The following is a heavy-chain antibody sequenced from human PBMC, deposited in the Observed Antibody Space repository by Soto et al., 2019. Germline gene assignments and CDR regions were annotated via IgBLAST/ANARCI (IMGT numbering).Heavy chain of an antibody. Sequence: GGSLRLSCAASGFTFSNTWMSWVRQAPGKGLEWVGRIKREADGGSTNYAAPVKGRFTISREDSKNTLYLQMNSLKTEDTAVYYCTTRIAVEDAASREFDYWGQGTLVTVSS. CDR2: IKREADGGST. CDR1: GFTFSNTW. J-gene: IGHJ4*02. V-gene: IGHV3-15*01. CDR3: TTRIAVEDAASREFDY. D-gene: IGHD2-21*01.